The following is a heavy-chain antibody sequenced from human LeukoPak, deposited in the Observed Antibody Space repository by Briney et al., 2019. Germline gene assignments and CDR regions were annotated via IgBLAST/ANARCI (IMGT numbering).Heavy chain of an antibody. Sequence: GGSLRLSCAASGFPFSDYYMTWIRQVPGKGLEWVSYISTSSGFTKYADSVKGRFTISRDNAKNSLYLQMNSLRAEDTAVYYCVRWRSKGALGYWGQGTLVTVSS. J-gene: IGHJ4*02. D-gene: IGHD3-16*01. CDR3: VRWRSKGALGY. CDR2: ISTSSGFT. V-gene: IGHV3-11*06. CDR1: GFPFSDYY.